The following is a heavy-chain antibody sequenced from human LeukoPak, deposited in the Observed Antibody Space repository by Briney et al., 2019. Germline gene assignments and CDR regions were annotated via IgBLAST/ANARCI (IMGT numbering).Heavy chain of an antibody. Sequence: GGSLRLPCAASGFTFSSYAMSWVRQAPGEGLEWVSGISAGGDTTYTADSVRGRFTLSRDNSNNTLYLQMNTLTAEDTAVYYCAAISYSGTWPVGYWGQGILVTVTA. J-gene: IGHJ4*02. CDR1: GFTFSSYA. CDR3: AAISYSGTWPVGY. V-gene: IGHV3-23*01. CDR2: ISAGGDTT. D-gene: IGHD6-25*01.